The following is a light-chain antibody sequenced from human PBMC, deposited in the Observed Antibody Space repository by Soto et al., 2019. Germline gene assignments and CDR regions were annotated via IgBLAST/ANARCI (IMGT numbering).Light chain of an antibody. J-gene: IGKJ4*01. CDR1: QRVGSV. CDR2: DAS. Sequence: EIVLTQSPETLSLSPGERATLSCRASQRVGSVLAWYQQKPGQAPRLVIYDASKRATGIPARFSGSGSGTDFTLTINSLEPEDCAVYYCQQRNIPLAFGGGTNVDIK. CDR3: QQRNIPLA. V-gene: IGKV3-11*01.